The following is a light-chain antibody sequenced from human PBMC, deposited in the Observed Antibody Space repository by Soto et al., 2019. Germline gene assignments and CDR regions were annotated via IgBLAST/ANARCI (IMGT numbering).Light chain of an antibody. CDR3: FSYTTSSAPYV. CDR2: EVS. J-gene: IGLJ1*01. V-gene: IGLV2-14*01. Sequence: VLTHPASVSGSPGQSITISCTGTTSDLGGYNYVSWYRQHPGKVPKLMIYEVSNRPSGVSNRFSGSKSGNTASLTISGLQAEDEAAYYCFSYTTSSAPYVFGTGTKVTVL. CDR1: TSDLGGYNY.